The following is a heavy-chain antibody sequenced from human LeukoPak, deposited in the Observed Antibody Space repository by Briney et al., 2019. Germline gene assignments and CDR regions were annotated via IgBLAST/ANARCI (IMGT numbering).Heavy chain of an antibody. CDR1: GYTFTSYY. CDR2: INPSGGST. D-gene: IGHD3-10*01. J-gene: IGHJ6*02. CDR3: ARIYRDGSGSYYQRYYYGMDV. V-gene: IGHV1-46*01. Sequence: ASVKVSCKASGYTFTSYYMHWVRQAPGRGLEWMGIINPSGGSTSYAQKFQGRVTMTRDTSTSTVYMELSSLRSEDTAVYYCARIYRDGSGSYYQRYYYGMDVWGQGTTVTVSS.